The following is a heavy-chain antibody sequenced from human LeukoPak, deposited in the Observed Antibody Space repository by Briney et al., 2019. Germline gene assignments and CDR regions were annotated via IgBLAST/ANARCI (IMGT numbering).Heavy chain of an antibody. Sequence: TGGSLRLSCAASGFTFSSYWMSWVRQAPGKGLEWVANIKQDGSEKYYVDSVKGRFTISRDNAKNSLYLQMNSLRAEDTAVYYCARAPLMCSGGSCYVFDYWGQGTLVTVSS. J-gene: IGHJ4*02. V-gene: IGHV3-7*01. CDR1: GFTFSSYW. CDR3: ARAPLMCSGGSCYVFDY. CDR2: IKQDGSEK. D-gene: IGHD2-15*01.